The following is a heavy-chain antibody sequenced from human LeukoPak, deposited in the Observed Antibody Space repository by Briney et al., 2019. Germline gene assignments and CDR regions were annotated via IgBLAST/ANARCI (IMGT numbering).Heavy chain of an antibody. CDR2: INPGGGST. V-gene: IGHV1-46*01. D-gene: IGHD4-17*01. CDR3: ARYYGDPQDAFDI. J-gene: IGHJ3*02. CDR1: GYTFTSYY. Sequence: RASVKVSCKASGYTFTSYYMHWVRQAPGQGLEWMGIINPGGGSTSYAQKFQGRVTMTRDTSTSTVYMELSSLRSEDTAVYYCARYYGDPQDAFDIWGQGTMVTVSS.